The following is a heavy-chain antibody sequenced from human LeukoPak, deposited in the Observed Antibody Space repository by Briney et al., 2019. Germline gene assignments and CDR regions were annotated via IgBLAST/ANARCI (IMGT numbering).Heavy chain of an antibody. CDR1: GGSISSGGYS. D-gene: IGHD6-13*01. Sequence: SETLSLTCAVSGGSISSGGYSWSWIRQPPGKGLEWIGYIYHSGSTYYNPSLKSRVTISVDRSKNQFSLKLSSVTAADTAVYYCARCIAAADYYFDYWGQGTLVTVSS. J-gene: IGHJ4*02. CDR3: ARCIAAADYYFDY. V-gene: IGHV4-30-2*01. CDR2: IYHSGST.